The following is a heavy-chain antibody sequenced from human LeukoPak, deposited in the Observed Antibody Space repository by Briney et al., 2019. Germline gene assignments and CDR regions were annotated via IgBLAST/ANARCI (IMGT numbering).Heavy chain of an antibody. CDR3: ARVRLRNGYNWFDP. J-gene: IGHJ5*02. CDR2: MSPDSGDT. V-gene: IGHV1-8*03. D-gene: IGHD3-3*01. CDR1: GGTFSSYA. Sequence: ASVNVSCKASGGTFSSYAISWVRQAPGQGLEWMGWMSPDSGDTGYAHKFQGRVTITRNTSITTAYMELRSLTFEDTAVYYCARVRLRNGYNWFDPWGRGTLVTVSS.